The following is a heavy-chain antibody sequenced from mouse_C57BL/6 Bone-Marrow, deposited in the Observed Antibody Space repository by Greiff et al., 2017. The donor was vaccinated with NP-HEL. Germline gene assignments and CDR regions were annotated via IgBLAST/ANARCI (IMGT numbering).Heavy chain of an antibody. V-gene: IGHV3-6*01. D-gene: IGHD6-5*01. CDR2: ISYDGSN. CDR1: GYSFTSGYY. Sequence: EVQLVESGPGLVKPSPSLSLTCSVTGYSFTSGYYWNWIRQFPGNKLEWMGYISYDGSNNYNPSLKNRISITRDTSKNQFFLKLNSVTTEDTATYYCARDLFSFAYWGQGTLVTVSA. CDR3: ARDLFSFAY. J-gene: IGHJ3*01.